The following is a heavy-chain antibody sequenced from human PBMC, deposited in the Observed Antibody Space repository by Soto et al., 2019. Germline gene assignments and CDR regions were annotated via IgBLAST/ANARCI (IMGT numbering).Heavy chain of an antibody. J-gene: IGHJ3*02. V-gene: IGHV1-3*01. CDR2: INAGNGNT. Sequence: GASVKVSCKASGYTFTSYAMHWVRQAPGQRLEWMGWINAGNGNTKYSQKFQGRVTITRDTSASTAYMELSSLRSEDTAVYYCARRITGTRGDAFDIWGQGTMVTVSS. CDR1: GYTFTSYA. D-gene: IGHD1-20*01. CDR3: ARRITGTRGDAFDI.